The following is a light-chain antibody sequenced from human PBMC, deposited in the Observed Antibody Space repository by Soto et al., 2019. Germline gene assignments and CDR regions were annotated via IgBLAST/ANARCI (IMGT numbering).Light chain of an antibody. Sequence: DIQMTQSPSTLSASVGDRVTITCRASQSIRKYLNWYQHKPGKVPTLLIYAASSLQSGVPSRFSGSGSGTEFTLTISSLQPDDFATYYCQQYNTYSTFGQGTRLEIK. CDR1: QSIRKY. CDR2: AAS. V-gene: IGKV1-5*01. CDR3: QQYNTYST. J-gene: IGKJ5*01.